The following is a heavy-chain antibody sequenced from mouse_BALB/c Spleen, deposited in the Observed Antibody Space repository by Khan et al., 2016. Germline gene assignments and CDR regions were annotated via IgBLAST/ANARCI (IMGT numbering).Heavy chain of an antibody. J-gene: IGHJ3*01. CDR3: ANMVTTSY. CDR1: GYTFTDYY. V-gene: IGHV1-19*01. CDR2: VNPYNGGT. D-gene: IGHD2-1*01. Sequence: VQLQQPGPELVKPGASVKMSCKASGYTFTDYYMDWVKQSHGESFEWIGRVNPYNGGTSYNQKFKGKATLTVDKSSSTAYMELNSLTSEDSAVYYCANMVTTSYWGQGTLVTVSA.